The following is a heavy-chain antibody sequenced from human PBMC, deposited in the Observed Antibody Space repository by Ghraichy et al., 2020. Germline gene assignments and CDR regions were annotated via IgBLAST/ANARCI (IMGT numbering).Heavy chain of an antibody. CDR3: VRLGNGDCYSGMDV. CDR1: GFSLSTSGVC. CDR2: IDWDGDK. Sequence: SGPTLVKPTQTLTLTCTFSGFSLSTSGVCVSWIRQPPGKAPEWLARIDWDGDKYYTRSLKTRLTISKDTSNNEVVLTVTNMDPVDTATYYCVRLGNGDCYSGMDVWGQGTTVTVSS. V-gene: IGHV2-70*11. J-gene: IGHJ6*02. D-gene: IGHD2-21*02.